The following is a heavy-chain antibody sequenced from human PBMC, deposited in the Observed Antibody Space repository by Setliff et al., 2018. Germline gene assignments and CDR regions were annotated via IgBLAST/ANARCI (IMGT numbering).Heavy chain of an antibody. CDR1: GYTFTGYY. J-gene: IGHJ3*02. CDR2: INPSSGAT. D-gene: IGHD3-16*01. CDR3: ARDGGGDSDAFDI. V-gene: IGHV1-2*06. Sequence: GASVKVSCKASGYTFTGYYMYWVRQAPGQGLEWMGRINPSSGATIYAQKFQGRVTMTSDTSISTAYMELGRPRSDDTAMYFCARDGGGDSDAFDIWGQGTMVTVSS.